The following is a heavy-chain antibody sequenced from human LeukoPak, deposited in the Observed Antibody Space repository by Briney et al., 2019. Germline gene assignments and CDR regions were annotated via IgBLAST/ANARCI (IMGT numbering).Heavy chain of an antibody. D-gene: IGHD3-9*01. V-gene: IGHV3-30*04. CDR3: ARVVDDILTGYYVSYYFDY. Sequence: GGSLRLSCAASGFTFSSYAMHWVRQAPGKGLEWVAVISYDGSNKYYADSVKGRFTISRDNSKNTLYLQMNSLRAEDTAVYYCARVVDDILTGYYVSYYFDYWRQGTLVTVSS. J-gene: IGHJ4*02. CDR2: ISYDGSNK. CDR1: GFTFSSYA.